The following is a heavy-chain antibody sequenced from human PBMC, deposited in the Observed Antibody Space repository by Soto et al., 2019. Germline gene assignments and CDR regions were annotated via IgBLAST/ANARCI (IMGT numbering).Heavy chain of an antibody. Sequence: QVQLVQSGTEVKKPGASVKVSCKASGYTFTNYGISWVRQAPGQGLEWLAWINTYNGHTNYAQKLQGRVTLTTDTSTSTAYMELRSLRSDDTAVYYCARDRLYSSRSTVRFDIWGQGTMVTVSS. J-gene: IGHJ3*02. CDR1: GYTFTNYG. D-gene: IGHD6-13*01. CDR2: INTYNGHT. V-gene: IGHV1-18*01. CDR3: ARDRLYSSRSTVRFDI.